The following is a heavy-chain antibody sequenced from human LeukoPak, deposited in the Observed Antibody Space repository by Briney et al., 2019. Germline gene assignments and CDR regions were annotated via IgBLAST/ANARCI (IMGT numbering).Heavy chain of an antibody. CDR3: ARVPGSRGWFDY. Sequence: ASVKVSCKASGYTFTGYYMHWVRQAPGQGLEWMGWISPNSGGTNYAQKFQGRVTMTRDTSISTAYMELSRLRSDDTAVYYCARVPGSRGWFDYWGQGTLVTVSS. CDR1: GYTFTGYY. D-gene: IGHD6-19*01. CDR2: ISPNSGGT. J-gene: IGHJ4*02. V-gene: IGHV1-2*02.